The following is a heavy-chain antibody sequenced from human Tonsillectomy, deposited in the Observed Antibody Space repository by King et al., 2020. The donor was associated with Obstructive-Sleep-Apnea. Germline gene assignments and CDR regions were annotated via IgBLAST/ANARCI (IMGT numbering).Heavy chain of an antibody. CDR3: ARGGGGSSSPLDY. V-gene: IGHV3-30*04. Sequence: VQLVESRGGVVQPGRSLRLSCAASGFTFSSSSMHWVRQAPGKGLEWVAVISYDGSDDYYAESVKGRLTISKDNSKNTVYLQVNSLRAEDTAMYYCARGGGGSSSPLDYWGQGTLVTVSS. CDR1: GFTFSSSS. J-gene: IGHJ4*02. D-gene: IGHD1-26*01. CDR2: ISYDGSDD.